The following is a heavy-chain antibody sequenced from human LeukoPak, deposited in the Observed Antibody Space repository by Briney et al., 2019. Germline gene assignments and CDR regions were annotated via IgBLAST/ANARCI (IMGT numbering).Heavy chain of an antibody. CDR2: IYHSGKT. D-gene: IGHD1-1*01. CDR3: ARDRGTWNDDGFDY. J-gene: IGHJ4*02. Sequence: PSETLSLTCTVSGYSISSGYYWGWIRQPPGKGLEWIGSIYHSGKTYYNPSLKSPVTISVDTSKNQFSLKLSSVTAADTAVYYCARDRGTWNDDGFDYWGQGTLVTVSS. CDR1: GYSISSGYY. V-gene: IGHV4-38-2*02.